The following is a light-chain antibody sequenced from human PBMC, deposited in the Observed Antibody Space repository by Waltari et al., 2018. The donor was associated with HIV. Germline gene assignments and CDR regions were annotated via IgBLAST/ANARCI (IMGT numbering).Light chain of an antibody. V-gene: IGKV1-5*03. CDR1: QNINKY. Sequence: DIPMTQSPSTLSASVGDRVTLTCRASQNINKYLAWYQQKPGKAPNLLIYKASSLESGVPSRFSGSGSGTDFTLTISSLQPDDFATYYCQQYNTYPRTFGQGTKVEIK. CDR2: KAS. CDR3: QQYNTYPRT. J-gene: IGKJ1*01.